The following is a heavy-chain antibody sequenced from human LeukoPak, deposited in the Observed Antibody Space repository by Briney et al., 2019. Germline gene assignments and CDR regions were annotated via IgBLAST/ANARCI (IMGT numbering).Heavy chain of an antibody. J-gene: IGHJ6*02. V-gene: IGHV1-3*01. D-gene: IGHD3-10*01. CDR2: INAGNSNT. Sequence: ASVKVSCKASGYTFTSYAMHWVRQAPGQRLEWMGWINAGNSNTKYSQKFQGRVTITRDTSTSTAYMELRSLRSDDTAVYYCAREDGSGSYYYGMDVWGQGTTVTVSS. CDR3: AREDGSGSYYYGMDV. CDR1: GYTFTSYA.